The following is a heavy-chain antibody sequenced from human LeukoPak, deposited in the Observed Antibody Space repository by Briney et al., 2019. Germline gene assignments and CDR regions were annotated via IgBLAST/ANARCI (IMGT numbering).Heavy chain of an antibody. V-gene: IGHV3-9*01. CDR3: AKDGRGSGWYSGNWFDP. D-gene: IGHD6-19*01. CDR2: ISWNSGSI. Sequence: GGSLRLSCAASGFTFDDYAMHWVRQAPGKGLEWVSGISWNSGSIGYADSVKGRFTISRDNVKNSLYLQMDSLRPEDTALYYCAKDGRGSGWYSGNWFDPWGQGTLVIVSS. J-gene: IGHJ5*02. CDR1: GFTFDDYA.